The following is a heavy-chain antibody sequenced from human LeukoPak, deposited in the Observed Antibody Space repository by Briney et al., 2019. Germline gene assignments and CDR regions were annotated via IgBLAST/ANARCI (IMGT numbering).Heavy chain of an antibody. D-gene: IGHD3-22*01. Sequence: GGSLRLSCATSGFTFNTHGMHWVRQAPGKGLEWVAFIRNDGSNEYYGDSVKGRFTISRDNSKNTLYLQMNSLRLEDTAMYYCARSLTTYYYDSSGYLDYWGQGTLVTVSS. CDR1: GFTFNTHG. CDR2: IRNDGSNE. V-gene: IGHV3-30*02. J-gene: IGHJ4*02. CDR3: ARSLTTYYYDSSGYLDY.